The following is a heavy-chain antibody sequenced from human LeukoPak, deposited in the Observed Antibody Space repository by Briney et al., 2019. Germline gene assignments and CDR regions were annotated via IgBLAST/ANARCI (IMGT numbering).Heavy chain of an antibody. CDR1: GFIFSPYA. Sequence: GGSLRLSCAASGFIFSPYAMNWVRQAPGRGLEWVSYISSTYDIYYSDSVRGRFTISRDNAKNSVYLQMNSLRDEDTAVYYCARDHNWGFDFWGQGTLVTVSS. V-gene: IGHV3-48*02. J-gene: IGHJ4*02. CDR2: ISSTYDI. D-gene: IGHD7-27*01. CDR3: ARDHNWGFDF.